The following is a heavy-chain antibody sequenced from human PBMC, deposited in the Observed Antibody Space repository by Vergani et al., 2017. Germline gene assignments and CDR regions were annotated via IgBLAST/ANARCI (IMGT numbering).Heavy chain of an antibody. D-gene: IGHD3-22*01. J-gene: IGHJ5*02. CDR1: GFTFSSYA. CDR2: IIPIFGTA. Sequence: VQLVESGGGLVQPGGSLRLSCAASGFTFSSYAISWVRQAPGQGLEWMGGIIPIFGTANYAQKFQGRVTITADESTSTAYMELSSLRSEDTAVYYCARMVLVIDHLNWFDPWGQGTLVTVSS. CDR3: ARMVLVIDHLNWFDP. V-gene: IGHV1-69*01.